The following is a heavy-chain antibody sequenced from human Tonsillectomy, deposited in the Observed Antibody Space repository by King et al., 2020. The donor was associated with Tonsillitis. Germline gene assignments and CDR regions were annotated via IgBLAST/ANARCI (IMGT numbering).Heavy chain of an antibody. CDR2: IYYSGST. Sequence: QLQESGPGLVKPSQTLSLTCTVSGGSISSNGYYWSWIRQHPGKGLEWIGYIYYSGSTYYNPSLKSRVTISVDTSKNQFSLKLSSVTAAETAVYYCAGTDSSRGSCRYYYYGMDVWGQGTTVTVSS. V-gene: IGHV4-31*03. J-gene: IGHJ6*02. D-gene: IGHD2-15*01. CDR3: AGTDSSRGSCRYYYYGMDV. CDR1: GGSISSNGYY.